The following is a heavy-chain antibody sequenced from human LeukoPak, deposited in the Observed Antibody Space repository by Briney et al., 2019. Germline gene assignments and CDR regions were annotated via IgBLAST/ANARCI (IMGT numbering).Heavy chain of an antibody. D-gene: IGHD1-26*01. V-gene: IGHV3-53*01. Sequence: GGSLRLSCAASGFTVSSNYMSWVRQAPGKGLEWVSSIYSAGATHYAESVKGRFTISRDNSKNTLYLQMNSLRAEDMAVYYCARIEWERLGRAFDIWGQGTMVTVSS. J-gene: IGHJ3*02. CDR2: IYSAGAT. CDR1: GFTVSSNY. CDR3: ARIEWERLGRAFDI.